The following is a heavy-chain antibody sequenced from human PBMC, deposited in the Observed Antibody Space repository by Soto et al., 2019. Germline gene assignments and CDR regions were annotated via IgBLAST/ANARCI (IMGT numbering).Heavy chain of an antibody. CDR2: ISDDGSHR. V-gene: IGHV3-30*18. J-gene: IGHJ4*02. CDR1: GFTFSSYG. CDR3: AKGENYGELDY. D-gene: IGHD4-17*01. Sequence: QVQLVESGGGVVQPGRSRRLSCAASGFTFSSYGMHWVRQTPGKGLEWVAVISDDGSHRYYADSVEGRFTISRDNSKNTLYLQMNSLRAEDTAVYYCAKGENYGELDYWGQGTLVT.